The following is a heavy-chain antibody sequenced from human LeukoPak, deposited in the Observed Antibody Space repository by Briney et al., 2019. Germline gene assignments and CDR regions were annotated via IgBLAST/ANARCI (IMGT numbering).Heavy chain of an antibody. CDR1: GFTFSSYW. CDR2: IHSGGDT. D-gene: IGHD3-16*01. Sequence: GGSLRLSCAASGFTFSSYWMNWVRQAPGKGLEWVSLIHSGGDTYYADSVKGRFIISRDNSKNTLYLQMNSLRAEDTAVYYCARDLGSLGYFDYWGQGTLVTVSS. CDR3: ARDLGSLGYFDY. J-gene: IGHJ4*02. V-gene: IGHV3-53*01.